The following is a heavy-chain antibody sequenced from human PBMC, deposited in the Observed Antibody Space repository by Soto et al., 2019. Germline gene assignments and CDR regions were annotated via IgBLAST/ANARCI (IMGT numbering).Heavy chain of an antibody. J-gene: IGHJ6*02. V-gene: IGHV3-33*01. CDR2: MWYDRSHT. CDR3: SRDRSWRTGYYSGIDV. Sequence: QAHLVESGGGVVQPGGSLRLSCAASGFTFSSYAMHWVRQAPGKGLEWVALMWYDRSHTYYAESVKGRFNISRDESKNMLFLHMNGLRAEDTAVYYCSRDRSWRTGYYSGIDVWGQGTTVTVS. D-gene: IGHD1-1*01. CDR1: GFTFSSYA.